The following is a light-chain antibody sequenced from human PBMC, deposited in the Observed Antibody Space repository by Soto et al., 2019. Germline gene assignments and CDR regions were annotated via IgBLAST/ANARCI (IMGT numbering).Light chain of an antibody. V-gene: IGKV3-20*01. J-gene: IGKJ5*01. CDR3: QQYNNWPPIT. Sequence: IVLPQSQCTLSLSPGERSTLSCISSQSVSSSYLAWYQQKPGQAPRLLIYGASSRATGIPDRFSGSGSGTDFTLTISRLEPEDFAVYYCQQYNNWPPITFGQGTRLAIK. CDR1: QSVSSSY. CDR2: GAS.